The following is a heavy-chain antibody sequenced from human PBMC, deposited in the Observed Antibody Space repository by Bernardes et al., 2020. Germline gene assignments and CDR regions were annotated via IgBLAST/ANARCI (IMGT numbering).Heavy chain of an antibody. Sequence: GGSLRLSCAASGFTFGDYAMHWVRQAPGKGLEWVSGLSWNSDTINYADSVKGRFTISRDNAKKSLYLQMDSLRAEDTALYYCAKDKGTLPSNYYGLDVWGQGTTVTVSS. V-gene: IGHV3-9*01. CDR3: AKDKGTLPSNYYGLDV. CDR2: LSWNSDTI. J-gene: IGHJ6*02. CDR1: GFTFGDYA.